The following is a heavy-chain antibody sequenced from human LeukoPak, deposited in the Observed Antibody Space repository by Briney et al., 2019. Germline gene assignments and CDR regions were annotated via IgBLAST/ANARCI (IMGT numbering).Heavy chain of an antibody. CDR3: ARDRFWSGYYGFTDYYYGMDV. Sequence: TSETLSLTCTVSGGSISGSSYYWGWIRQPPGKGLEWIGSIYYSGSTYYNPSLKSRVTISVDTSKNQFSLKLSSVTAADTAVYYCARDRFWSGYYGFTDYYYGMDVWGQGTTVTVSS. D-gene: IGHD3-3*01. V-gene: IGHV4-39*01. CDR1: GGSISGSSYY. J-gene: IGHJ6*02. CDR2: IYYSGST.